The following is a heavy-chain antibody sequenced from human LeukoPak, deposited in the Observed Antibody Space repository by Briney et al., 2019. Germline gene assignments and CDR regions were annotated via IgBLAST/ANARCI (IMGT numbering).Heavy chain of an antibody. CDR1: GFTFNTYN. D-gene: IGHD3-22*01. J-gene: IGHJ4*02. Sequence: GGSLRLSCAASGFTFNTYNMNWVRQAPGRGLEWVSYISGGSSTIFYADSVKGRFTISRDNARNSLNLQMNSLRAEDTAIYYCAREGGYPYHFDYWGQGTLVTVSS. CDR2: ISGGSSTI. V-gene: IGHV3-48*01. CDR3: AREGGYPYHFDY.